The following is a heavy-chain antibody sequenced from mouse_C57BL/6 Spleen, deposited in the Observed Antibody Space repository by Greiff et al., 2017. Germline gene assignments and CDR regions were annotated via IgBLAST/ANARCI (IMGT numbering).Heavy chain of an antibody. CDR2: IDPDDGDT. CDR1: GFNITDYY. Sequence: EVQLQQSGAELVKPGASVKLSCTASGFNITDYYMHWVKQRTEQGLEWIGGIDPDDGDTKYAPKFQGKATITVDTSSNTAYMQLSSLTSEDSAVCYCARWKQCFDYWGQGTTLTVSS. J-gene: IGHJ2*01. V-gene: IGHV14-2*01. D-gene: IGHD6-1*01. CDR3: ARWKQCFDY.